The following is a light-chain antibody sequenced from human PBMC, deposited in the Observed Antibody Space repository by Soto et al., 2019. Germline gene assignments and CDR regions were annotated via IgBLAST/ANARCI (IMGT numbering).Light chain of an antibody. Sequence: EIVMTQSPVTLSVSPGERATLSCRASQSVSSNLAWYQQKPGQAPSLLIYGAFTRATGIPARFSGTGSGTDFTLTISRLEPEDFAVYYCQQYGSSITFGQGTRLEI. CDR1: QSVSSN. V-gene: IGKV3-15*01. CDR2: GAF. CDR3: QQYGSSIT. J-gene: IGKJ5*01.